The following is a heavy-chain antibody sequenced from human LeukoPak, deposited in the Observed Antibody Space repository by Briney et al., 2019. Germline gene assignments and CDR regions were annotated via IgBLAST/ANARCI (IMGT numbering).Heavy chain of an antibody. J-gene: IGHJ4*02. D-gene: IGHD3-22*01. CDR1: GFTFSSYS. CDR3: ARDGQDSSGYYHDY. CDR2: ISSSSSYI. Sequence: GGSLRLSCAASGFTFSSYSMNWVRQAPGKGLEWVSSISSSSSYIYYADSVKGRFTISRDNAKNSLYLQMNSLRAEDTAVYYCARDGQDSSGYYHDYWGQGTLVTVSS. V-gene: IGHV3-21*01.